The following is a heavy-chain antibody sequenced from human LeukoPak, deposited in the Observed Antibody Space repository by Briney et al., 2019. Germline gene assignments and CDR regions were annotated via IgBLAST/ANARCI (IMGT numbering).Heavy chain of an antibody. CDR1: GYSLSSGYY. J-gene: IGHJ6*03. CDR2: FYHTGNS. D-gene: IGHD6-6*01. V-gene: IGHV4-38-2*02. CDR3: ARVPQSAVNSSSFPSSARSYYYYYYMDV. Sequence: SETLSLTCTVSGYSLSSGYYWGWIRQPPGKGLEWIGSFYHTGNSYYNPSLKSRVTISVDTSKIQFSLKLSSVTAADTAVYHCARVPQSAVNSSSFPSSARSYYYYYYMDVWGKGTTVTVSS.